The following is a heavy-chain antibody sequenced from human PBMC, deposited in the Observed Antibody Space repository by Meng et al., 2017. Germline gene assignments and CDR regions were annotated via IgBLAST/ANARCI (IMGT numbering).Heavy chain of an antibody. Sequence: QVQLQALGPGRVKPSGTLSLTCAVSGGSISSSNWWSWVRQPPGKGLEWIGEIYHSGSTDYNPSLKSRVTISVDKSKNQFSLKLSAVTAADTAVYYCARIGDWGSTRYFDYWGQGTLVTVSS. V-gene: IGHV4-4*02. CDR2: IYHSGST. D-gene: IGHD7-27*01. CDR1: GGSISSSNW. CDR3: ARIGDWGSTRYFDY. J-gene: IGHJ4*02.